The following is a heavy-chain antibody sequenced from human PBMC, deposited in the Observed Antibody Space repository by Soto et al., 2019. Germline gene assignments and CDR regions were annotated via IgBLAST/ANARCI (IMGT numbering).Heavy chain of an antibody. V-gene: IGHV3-53*01. D-gene: IGHD5-18*01. Sequence: PGGSLRLSCAASGFSVINNFVNWVRQAPGKGLEWVSVIFADGTTHYADSVKGRFILSRDNAKNSLYLQMNSLRAEDTAVYYCARDAERGQGGYADVWGQGTTVIVSS. J-gene: IGHJ6*02. CDR3: ARDAERGQGGYADV. CDR2: IFADGTT. CDR1: GFSVINNF.